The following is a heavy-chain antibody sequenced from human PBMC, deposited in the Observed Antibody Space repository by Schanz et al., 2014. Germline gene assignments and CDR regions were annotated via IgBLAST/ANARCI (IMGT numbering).Heavy chain of an antibody. Sequence: QVQLVQSGAEVKKPGSSMKVSCKASGGTFNSYTINWVRQAPGQGLEWMGRIIPILGIANYAQKFQGRVTITADRSTSTAYMELSSLRSDDTAVYYCARGGGPEDVFDIWGQGTLVTVSS. J-gene: IGHJ4*02. D-gene: IGHD3-3*01. CDR2: IIPILGIA. CDR1: GGTFNSYT. V-gene: IGHV1-69*02. CDR3: ARGGGPEDVFDI.